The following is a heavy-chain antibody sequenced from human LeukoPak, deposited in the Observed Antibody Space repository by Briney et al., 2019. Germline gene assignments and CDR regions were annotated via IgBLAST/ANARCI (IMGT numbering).Heavy chain of an antibody. CDR3: AKSSAASYNWFDP. J-gene: IGHJ5*02. D-gene: IGHD6-13*01. CDR1: VFTFADYA. CDR2: ISGDGGTT. V-gene: IGHV3-43*02. Sequence: GGSLRLSCAASVFTFADYAMHWVRQAPGKGLEWVSLISGDGGTTYYADSVKGRFTISRDNSKNSLYLQMNSLRIEDTAWYYCAKSSAASYNWFDPWGQGTLVTVCS.